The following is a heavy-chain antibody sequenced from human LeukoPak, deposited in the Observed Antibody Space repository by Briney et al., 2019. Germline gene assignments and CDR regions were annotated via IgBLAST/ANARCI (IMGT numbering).Heavy chain of an antibody. CDR1: GYTFTSYG. CDR3: ARDIATGYSYGDYYYYYGMDV. CDR2: ISAYNGNT. D-gene: IGHD5-18*01. Sequence: GASVKVSCKASGYTFTSYGISWVRQAPGQGLEWKGWISAYNGNTNYAQKLQGRVTMTTDTSTSTAYMELRSLRSDDTAVYYCARDIATGYSYGDYYYYYGMDVWGQGTTVTVSS. V-gene: IGHV1-18*01. J-gene: IGHJ6*02.